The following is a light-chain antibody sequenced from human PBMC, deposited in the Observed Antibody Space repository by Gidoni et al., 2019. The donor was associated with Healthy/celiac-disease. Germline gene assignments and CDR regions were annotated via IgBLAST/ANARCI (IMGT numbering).Light chain of an antibody. J-gene: IGLJ1*01. CDR1: NIGSKS. CDR3: QVWDSSSDHPGV. V-gene: IGLV3-21*02. Sequence: SYVLTQPPSVSVAPGQTARSTCGGNNIGSKSVHWYQQKPGQAPLLVVYDDSDRPSGIPERFSGSNSGNTATLTISRVEAGDEADYYCQVWDSSSDHPGVFGTGTKVTVL. CDR2: DDS.